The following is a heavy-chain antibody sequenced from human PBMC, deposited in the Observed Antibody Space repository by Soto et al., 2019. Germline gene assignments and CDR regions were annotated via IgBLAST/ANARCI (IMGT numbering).Heavy chain of an antibody. V-gene: IGHV4-59*08. J-gene: IGHJ4*02. CDR1: GGSISSYY. CDR3: ARAFDILTRYYFAY. CDR2: IYYSGST. D-gene: IGHD3-9*01. Sequence: SETLSLTCTVSGGSISSYYWSWIRQPPGKGLEWIGYIYYSGSTNYNPSLKSRVTISVDTSKNQFSLKLSSVTAADTAVYYCARAFDILTRYYFAYWGQGTLVTVSS.